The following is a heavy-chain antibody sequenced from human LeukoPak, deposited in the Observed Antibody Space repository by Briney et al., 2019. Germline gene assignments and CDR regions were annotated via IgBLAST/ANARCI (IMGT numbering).Heavy chain of an antibody. CDR2: IKQDGSEK. CDR1: GFTFSSSW. Sequence: PGGSLRLSCAASGFTFSSSWMSWVRQAPGKGLDWVANIKQDGSEKYYVGSVKGRFAISRDNAKNSLYLQMDSLRAEEPAVYQCARDGPYSTSATHPPWGQGTLVTVSS. D-gene: IGHD6-6*01. J-gene: IGHJ5*02. V-gene: IGHV3-7*03. CDR3: ARDGPYSTSATHPP.